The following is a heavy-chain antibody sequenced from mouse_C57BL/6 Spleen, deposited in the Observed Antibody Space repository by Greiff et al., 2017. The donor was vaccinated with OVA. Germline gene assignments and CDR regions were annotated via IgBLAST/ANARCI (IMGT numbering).Heavy chain of an antibody. D-gene: IGHD1-1*01. CDR2: IYPGSGST. V-gene: IGHV1-55*01. J-gene: IGHJ2*01. CDR3: ARSFITTVVAGNY. CDR1: GYTFTSYW. Sequence: QVQLQQPGAELVKPGASVKMSCKASGYTFTSYWITWVKQRPGQGLEWIGDIYPGSGSTNYNEKFKGKATLTVDTSSSTAYMQLSSLTSEDSAVYYCARSFITTVVAGNYWGQGTTLTVSS.